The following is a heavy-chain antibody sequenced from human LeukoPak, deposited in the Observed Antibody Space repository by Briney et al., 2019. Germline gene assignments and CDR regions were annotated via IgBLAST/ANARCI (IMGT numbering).Heavy chain of an antibody. V-gene: IGHV4-30-4*01. J-gene: IGHJ6*02. CDR3: AREDPGGYYYGMDV. CDR2: IYYSGST. Sequence: SETLSLTCTVSGGSISSGDYYWSWIRQPPGKGLEWIGYIYYSGSTYYNPSLKSRVTTSVDTSKNQFSLKLSSVTAADTAVYYCAREDPGGYYYGMDVWGQGTTVTVSS. D-gene: IGHD4-23*01. CDR1: GGSISSGDYY.